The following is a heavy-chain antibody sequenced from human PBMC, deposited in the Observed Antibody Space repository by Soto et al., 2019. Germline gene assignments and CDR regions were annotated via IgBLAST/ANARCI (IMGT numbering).Heavy chain of an antibody. Sequence: PGGSLRLSCAASGFDFDDYPMQWVRQVPGKGLEWVSGINCNXGSIGYWDFVNGRFVISREKSKNSLHLQMNSVSAEDTDFYYCVKDESSKWYSRHFRHWAQGSLVTVSS. CDR2: INCNXGSI. V-gene: IGHV3-9*01. CDR3: VKDESSKWYSRHFRH. CDR1: GFDFDDYP. D-gene: IGHD6-13*01. J-gene: IGHJ1*01.